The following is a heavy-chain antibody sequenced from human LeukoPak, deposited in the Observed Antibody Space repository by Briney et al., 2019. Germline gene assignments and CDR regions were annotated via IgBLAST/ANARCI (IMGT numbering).Heavy chain of an antibody. CDR3: ARDITTQRWFDP. J-gene: IGHJ5*02. Sequence: SETLSLTCTVSGGSISSYYWSWIRQPPGKGLEWIGYIYYSGSTNYNPSLKSRVTISVDTSKNQFSLKLSSVTAADTAVYYCARDITTQRWFDPWGQGTLVTVSS. D-gene: IGHD3-10*01. CDR2: IYYSGST. V-gene: IGHV4-59*01. CDR1: GGSISSYY.